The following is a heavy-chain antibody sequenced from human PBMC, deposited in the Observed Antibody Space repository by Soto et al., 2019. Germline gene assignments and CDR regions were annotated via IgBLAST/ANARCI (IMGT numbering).Heavy chain of an antibody. V-gene: IGHV5-10-1*01. CDR1: GDSFSSYW. CDR2: IDPSDSHT. Sequence: PGESLKISCNGSGDSFSSYWINWVRQMPGKGLEWMGRIDPSDSHTDYSPSFQGHVTISADKSINTAYLQWSSLRASDTAIYYCARVHWTYDLPRFGMDVWGPGTTVTVSS. D-gene: IGHD1-7*01. J-gene: IGHJ6*02. CDR3: ARVHWTYDLPRFGMDV.